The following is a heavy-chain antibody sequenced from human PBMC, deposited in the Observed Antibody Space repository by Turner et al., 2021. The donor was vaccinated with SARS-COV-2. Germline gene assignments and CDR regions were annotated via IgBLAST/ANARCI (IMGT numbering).Heavy chain of an antibody. CDR1: GGSPIHFY. Sequence: QVQLQETGTRMVKPPGTLSLTLAVSGGSPIHFYWSWVRQSPDTGVECIGYISAGGSTADTPALRSRVTMSIDTSRNQFSLNLTSVTAADTAVYVCARAGRENYDSSGCQNRKYYLDSWGQGSLVTVSS. V-gene: IGHV4-59*01. D-gene: IGHD3-22*01. J-gene: IGHJ4*02. CDR3: ARAGRENYDSSGCQNRKYYLDS. CDR2: ISAGGST.